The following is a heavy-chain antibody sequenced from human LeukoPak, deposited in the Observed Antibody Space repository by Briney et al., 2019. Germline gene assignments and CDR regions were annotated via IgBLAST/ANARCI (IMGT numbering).Heavy chain of an antibody. CDR2: IKQDGSEK. Sequence: GGSLRLSCAASGFTFSIYWMSWVRQAPGKGLEWVANIKQDGSEKYYVDSVKGRFTISRDNAKNSLYLQMNSLRAEDTAVYYCARVGIAYYYDSSGYYTDFWGQGTLVTVSS. D-gene: IGHD3-22*01. CDR1: GFTFSIYW. V-gene: IGHV3-7*01. J-gene: IGHJ4*02. CDR3: ARVGIAYYYDSSGYYTDF.